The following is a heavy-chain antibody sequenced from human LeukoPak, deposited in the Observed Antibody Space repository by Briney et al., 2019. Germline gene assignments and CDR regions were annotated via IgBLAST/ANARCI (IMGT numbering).Heavy chain of an antibody. D-gene: IGHD5-24*01. Sequence: GRSLRLSCAASGFTVSNNHMNWVRQTPGKGLEWVSIIHSDGRTSYADSVKGRFTITRDSSKNTLYLQMDSLRPEDTAVYYCVKDPKDGYAHFDCWGQGTLVTVSS. CDR2: IHSDGRT. V-gene: IGHV3-66*02. CDR1: GFTVSNNH. J-gene: IGHJ4*02. CDR3: VKDPKDGYAHFDC.